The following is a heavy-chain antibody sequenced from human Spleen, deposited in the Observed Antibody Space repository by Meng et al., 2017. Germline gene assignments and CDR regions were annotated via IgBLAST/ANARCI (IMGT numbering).Heavy chain of an antibody. CDR1: GYTFINDA. Sequence: VRRVHAAVGLNKPGASLKVSCKAAGYTFINDAINWVRQATGQGPEWRGWMNPISGNTGYAQKFEGRLTITRNTSISTAYLELNSLRFEDTAIYYCARGVSTTNYYDDWVDPWGQGTLVTVSS. CDR2: MNPISGNT. D-gene: IGHD3-22*01. J-gene: IGHJ5*02. CDR3: ARGVSTTNYYDDWVDP. V-gene: IGHV1-8*03.